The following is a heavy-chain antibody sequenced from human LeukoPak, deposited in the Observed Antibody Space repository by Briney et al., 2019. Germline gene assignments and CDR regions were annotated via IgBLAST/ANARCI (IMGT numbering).Heavy chain of an antibody. CDR2: IYGDGST. CDR3: ARGGAFDI. V-gene: IGHV3-53*04. J-gene: IGHJ3*02. CDR1: GFTFSSYV. Sequence: PGGSLRLSCAASGFTFSSYVIHWVRQAPGKGLHCLSVIYGDGSTYYADSVKGRFTISRHNSKNTMYLQMNSLRTEDTAVYYCARGGAFDIWGQGTMVSVSS.